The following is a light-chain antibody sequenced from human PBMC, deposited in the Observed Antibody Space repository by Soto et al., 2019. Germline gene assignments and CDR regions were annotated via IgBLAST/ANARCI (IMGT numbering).Light chain of an antibody. CDR1: QSISIY. V-gene: IGKV1-39*01. Sequence: DIQMTQSPSSLSASVGDRVTITCRASQSISIYLNWYQQKPGKAPKLLIYAASSLQSGVPSRFSGIGSGTDFTLTISSLQPEDLATYYCQESLTTPLTFGGGTKVDIK. CDR2: AAS. J-gene: IGKJ4*01. CDR3: QESLTTPLT.